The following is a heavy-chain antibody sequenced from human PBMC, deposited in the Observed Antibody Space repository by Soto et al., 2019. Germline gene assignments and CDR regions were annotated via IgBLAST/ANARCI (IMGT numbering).Heavy chain of an antibody. J-gene: IGHJ5*02. V-gene: IGHV4-39*07. CDR3: ARESPYPTRGFEH. CDR1: GDSISSRSYY. Sequence: LSLTCTVTGDSISSRSYYWGWIRQPPGKGLEWIGSIYYSGSTYNNPSLSSRVSMSIDTSKDQFSLKLNSVTAADTAVYYCARESPYPTRGFEHWGQGTLLTVSS. CDR2: IYYSGST.